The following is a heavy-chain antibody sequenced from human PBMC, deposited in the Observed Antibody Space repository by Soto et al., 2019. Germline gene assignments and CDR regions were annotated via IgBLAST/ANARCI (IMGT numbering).Heavy chain of an antibody. J-gene: IGHJ4*02. D-gene: IGHD3-22*01. V-gene: IGHV4-30-4*01. Sequence: SETLSLTCTVSGGSISSGDYYWSWIRQPPGKGLEWIGYIYYSGSTYYNPSLKSRLTISVDTSKNQFSLKLISVTAADTAVYFCARKSIDDSSGYYYFDYWGQGTLVTVSS. CDR3: ARKSIDDSSGYYYFDY. CDR1: GGSISSGDYY. CDR2: IYYSGST.